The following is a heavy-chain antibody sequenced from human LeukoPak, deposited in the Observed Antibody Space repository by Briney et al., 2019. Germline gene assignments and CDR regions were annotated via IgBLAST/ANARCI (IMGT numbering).Heavy chain of an antibody. V-gene: IGHV3-74*01. CDR3: ARDSAAHFDH. D-gene: IGHD2-15*01. J-gene: IGHJ4*02. CDR2: INTDGSST. Sequence: GGSLRLSCAASGFTFSSYWMHWVRQAPGEGLVWVSRINTDGSSTIYADSVKGRFTMSRDNAKNTLYLQMNSLRAEDTAVYYCARDSAAHFDHWGQGTPVTVSS. CDR1: GFTFSSYW.